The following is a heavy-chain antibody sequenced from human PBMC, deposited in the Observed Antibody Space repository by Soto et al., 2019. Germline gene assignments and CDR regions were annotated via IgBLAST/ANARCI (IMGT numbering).Heavy chain of an antibody. D-gene: IGHD6-19*01. J-gene: IGHJ4*02. V-gene: IGHV3-30*18. CDR3: AKPYYGGWYPDPADS. CDR2: ISYDGSNK. CDR1: GFSFRSYA. Sequence: QVQLVESGGGVVQPGRSLRLSCAASGFSFRSYAMYWVRQAPGKGLEWVAVISYDGSNKEYADSVKGRFTISRDNSENTVYMQLNSLRAEDTAMYYCAKPYYGGWYPDPADSWGQGNMVTVSS.